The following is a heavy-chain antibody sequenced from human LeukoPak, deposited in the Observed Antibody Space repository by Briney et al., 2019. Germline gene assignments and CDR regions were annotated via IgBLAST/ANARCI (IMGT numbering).Heavy chain of an antibody. J-gene: IGHJ4*02. CDR2: INPNSGGT. CDR3: ARDLGYDSSGYTGQDY. D-gene: IGHD3-22*01. CDR1: GYTFTSYY. V-gene: IGHV1-2*02. Sequence: ASVKVSCKASGYTFTSYYMHWVRQAPGQGLEWMGWINPNSGGTNYAQKFQGRVTMTRDTSISTAYMELSRLRSDDTAVYYCARDLGYDSSGYTGQDYWGQGTLVTVSS.